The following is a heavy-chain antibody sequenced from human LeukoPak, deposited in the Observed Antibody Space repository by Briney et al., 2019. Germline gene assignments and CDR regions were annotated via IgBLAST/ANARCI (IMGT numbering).Heavy chain of an antibody. D-gene: IGHD1-26*01. V-gene: IGHV4-34*01. CDR1: GGSFSGYY. Sequence: SETLSLTCAVYGGSFSGYYWSWIRQPPGKGLEWIGEINHSGSTNYNPSLKSRVTISVDTSKNQFSLKLSSVTAADTAVYYCARRSPQGDYMDVWGKGTTVTVSS. CDR3: ARRSPQGDYMDV. J-gene: IGHJ6*03. CDR2: INHSGST.